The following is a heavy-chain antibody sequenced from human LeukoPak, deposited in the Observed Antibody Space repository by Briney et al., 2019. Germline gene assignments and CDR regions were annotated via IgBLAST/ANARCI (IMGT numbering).Heavy chain of an antibody. CDR3: ARDLFLQTPRLLWFGELRDY. D-gene: IGHD3-10*01. V-gene: IGHV4-4*02. CDR1: GGSISSSNW. J-gene: IGHJ4*02. Sequence: SGALSLTCAVSGGSISSSNWWSWVRQPPGKGLEWIGEIYHSGSTNYNPSLKSRVTISVDKSKNQFSLKLSSVTAADTAVYYCARDLFLQTPRLLWFGELRDYWGQGTLVTVSS. CDR2: IYHSGST.